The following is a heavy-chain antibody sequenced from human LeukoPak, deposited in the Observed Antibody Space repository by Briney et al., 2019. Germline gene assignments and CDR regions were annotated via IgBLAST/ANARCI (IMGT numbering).Heavy chain of an antibody. Sequence: GGSLRLSCVASGFSFSDFYMSWIRQAPGKGLEWVSYISSSSDYINYADSAKGRFTISRDNAKNSLYLQMNSLRAGDTAVYYCARTLWPYDAFDIWGQGTMVTVSS. D-gene: IGHD3-16*01. J-gene: IGHJ3*02. V-gene: IGHV3-11*06. CDR2: ISSSSDYI. CDR1: GFSFSDFY. CDR3: ARTLWPYDAFDI.